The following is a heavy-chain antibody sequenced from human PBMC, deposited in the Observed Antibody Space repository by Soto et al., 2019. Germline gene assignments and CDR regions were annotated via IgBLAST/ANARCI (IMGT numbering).Heavy chain of an antibody. CDR2: IYHSGST. D-gene: IGHD3-10*01. Sequence: QVQLQESGPGLVKPSGTLSLTCAVSGGSISSSNWLSWVRHPPGKGLEWIGEIYHSGSTNYNSSLASRVTISVDRSMNQLSLKLTAVTAADTAVYYCAKAQWFGEFVHQYCGMDVLGQGTTVTVSS. CDR1: GGSISSSNW. J-gene: IGHJ6*02. V-gene: IGHV4-4*02. CDR3: AKAQWFGEFVHQYCGMDV.